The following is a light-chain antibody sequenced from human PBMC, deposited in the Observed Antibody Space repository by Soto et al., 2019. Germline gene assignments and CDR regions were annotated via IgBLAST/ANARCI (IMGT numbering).Light chain of an antibody. V-gene: IGKV1-5*03. CDR1: QNIRNW. CDR2: QAS. Sequence: DIQMTQSPSTLSASVGDRVTITCRASQNIRNWLAWYQQKPGKAPKLLIYQASTLQSGVPSRFSGGGTGTEFTLTINNLQPDDVATYYCQLLRTFGQGTKVEIK. J-gene: IGKJ1*01. CDR3: QLLRT.